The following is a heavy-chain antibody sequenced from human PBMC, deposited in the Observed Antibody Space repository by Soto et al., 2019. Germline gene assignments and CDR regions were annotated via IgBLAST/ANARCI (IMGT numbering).Heavy chain of an antibody. CDR3: ARGSTVVLRSFFDY. Sequence: AASVKVSCKASGYTFTTYAIHWVRQAPGQRPEWMGWINTGKGNTRYSQKFQGRVTFARDTLATTVYLELSSLKSEDTAVYYCARGSTVVLRSFFDYWGQGSLVTVSS. CDR2: INTGKGNT. J-gene: IGHJ4*02. CDR1: GYTFTTYA. D-gene: IGHD2-8*01. V-gene: IGHV1-3*04.